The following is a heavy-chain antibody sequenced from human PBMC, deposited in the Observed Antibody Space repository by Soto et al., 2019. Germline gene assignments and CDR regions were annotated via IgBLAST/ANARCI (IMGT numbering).Heavy chain of an antibody. CDR1: GFPFSSYG. CDR2: ISYDGSNK. J-gene: IGHJ4*02. CDR3: AKSRDDFWSGNRYYFDY. V-gene: IGHV3-30*18. D-gene: IGHD3-3*01. Sequence: GGSLRLSCAASGFPFSSYGMHWVRQAPGKGLEWVAVISYDGSNKYYADSVKGRFTISRDNSKNTLYLQMNSLRAEDTAVYYYAKSRDDFWSGNRYYFDYWGQGTLVTVSS.